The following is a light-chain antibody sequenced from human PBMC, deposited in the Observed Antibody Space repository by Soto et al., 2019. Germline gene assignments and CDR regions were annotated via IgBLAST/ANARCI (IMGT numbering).Light chain of an antibody. V-gene: IGKV3-15*01. CDR1: QSVSSN. CDR3: QHYHNWPPWT. CDR2: RAS. Sequence: EIVMTQSPATLSVSPGERATLSCRASQSVSSNLAWYQQKPGQAPRLLIYRASTRATGIPARFSGSGSGTDFPLTITSLQSEDFAVYYYQHYHNWPPWTFGQGTKVEIK. J-gene: IGKJ1*01.